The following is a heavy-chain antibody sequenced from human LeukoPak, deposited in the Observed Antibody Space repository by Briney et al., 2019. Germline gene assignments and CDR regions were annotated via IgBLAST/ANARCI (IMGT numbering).Heavy chain of an antibody. Sequence: GSLRLSCAASEFTFVRYAMNWVRQAPGKGLEWVSYISSSSFKIGYADSVKGRFTISRDNSKNSLYLQMDSLRVEDTAVYYCARDLARDAAFKGDNWFDPWGQGTLVTVSS. D-gene: IGHD2-15*01. J-gene: IGHJ5*02. CDR3: ARDLARDAAFKGDNWFDP. V-gene: IGHV3-48*04. CDR1: EFTFVRYA. CDR2: ISSSSFKI.